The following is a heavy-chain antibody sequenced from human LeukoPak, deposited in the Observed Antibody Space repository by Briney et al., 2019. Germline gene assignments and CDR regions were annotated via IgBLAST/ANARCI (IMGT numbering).Heavy chain of an antibody. CDR3: AREGYSYGFPSTYYFDY. D-gene: IGHD5-18*01. CDR2: ISSSSSYI. Sequence: GGSLRLSCAASGFTFSSYSTNWVRQAPGKGLEWVSSISSSSSYIYYADSVKGRFTISRDNAKNSLYLQMNSLRAEDTAVYYCAREGYSYGFPSTYYFDYWGQGTLVTVSS. CDR1: GFTFSSYS. J-gene: IGHJ4*02. V-gene: IGHV3-21*01.